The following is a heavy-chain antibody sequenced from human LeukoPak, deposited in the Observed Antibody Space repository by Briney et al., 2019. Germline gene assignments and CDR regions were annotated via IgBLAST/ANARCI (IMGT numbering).Heavy chain of an antibody. CDR3: AILSGGDIVVVPAAYNWFDP. V-gene: IGHV5-51*01. J-gene: IGHJ5*02. Sequence: GESLKISCKGSGYSFTSYWIGWVRQMPGKGLEWMGTIYPGDSDTRYSPSFQGQVTISADKSISTAYLQWSSLKASDTAMYYCAILSGGDIVVVPAAYNWFDPWGQGTLVTVSS. CDR1: GYSFTSYW. D-gene: IGHD2-2*01. CDR2: IYPGDSDT.